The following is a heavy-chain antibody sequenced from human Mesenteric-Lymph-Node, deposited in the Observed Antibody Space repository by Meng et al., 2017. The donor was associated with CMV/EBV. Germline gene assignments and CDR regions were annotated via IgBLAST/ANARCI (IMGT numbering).Heavy chain of an antibody. D-gene: IGHD3-3*01. CDR2: IYSDGSST. V-gene: IGHV3-23*03. J-gene: IGHJ1*01. CDR3: AKNTGLNYDFWSGLRFQH. CDR1: GFTFSSSA. Sequence: GESLKISCAASGFTFSSSAMSWVRQAPGKGLEWVSVIYSDGSSTYYADSVKGRFTISRHNSKNTLYLQMNFLRAEDTAVYYCAKNTGLNYDFWSGLRFQHWGPGTLVTVSS.